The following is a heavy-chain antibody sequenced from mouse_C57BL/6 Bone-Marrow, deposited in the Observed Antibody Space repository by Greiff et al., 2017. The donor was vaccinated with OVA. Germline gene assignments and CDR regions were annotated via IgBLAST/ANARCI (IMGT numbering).Heavy chain of an antibody. CDR2: IDPSDSYT. CDR1: GYTFTSYW. D-gene: IGHD2-4*01. J-gene: IGHJ3*01. V-gene: IGHV1-69*01. CDR3: ARERGYYDYDDPSWFAY. Sequence: QVQLQQPGAELVMPGASVKLSCKASGYTFTSYWMHWVKQRPGQGLEWIGEIDPSDSYTNYNQKFKGKSTLTVDKSSSTAYMQLSSLTSKDSAVYYCARERGYYDYDDPSWFAYWGQGTLVTVSA.